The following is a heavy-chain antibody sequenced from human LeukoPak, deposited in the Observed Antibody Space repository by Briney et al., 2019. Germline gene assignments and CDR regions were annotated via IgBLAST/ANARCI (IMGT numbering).Heavy chain of an antibody. J-gene: IGHJ4*02. CDR3: ARDDGSATLGFDS. Sequence: PGGSLRLSCAASGFTFSSYAMSWVRQAPGEGLEWVSTTSDSGGDTYYADSVKGRFTISRDNSKNTLYLEMNSLRAEDTAVYYCARDDGSATLGFDSWGQGTLVTVSS. CDR2: TSDSGGDT. V-gene: IGHV3-23*01. D-gene: IGHD1-26*01. CDR1: GFTFSSYA.